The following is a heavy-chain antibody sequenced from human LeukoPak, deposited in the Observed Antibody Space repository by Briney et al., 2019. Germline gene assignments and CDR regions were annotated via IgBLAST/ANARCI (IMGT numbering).Heavy chain of an antibody. Sequence: GASVKVSCKVSGYTLTELSMHWVRQAPGKGLEWMGGFDPEDGETIYAQKFQGRVTMTEDTSTDTAYMELSSLRSEDTAVYYCARDPSHIVVVPAAIRDYYYYMDVWGKGTTVTVSS. D-gene: IGHD2-2*02. CDR3: ARDPSHIVVVPAAIRDYYYYMDV. V-gene: IGHV1-24*01. CDR2: FDPEDGET. J-gene: IGHJ6*03. CDR1: GYTLTELS.